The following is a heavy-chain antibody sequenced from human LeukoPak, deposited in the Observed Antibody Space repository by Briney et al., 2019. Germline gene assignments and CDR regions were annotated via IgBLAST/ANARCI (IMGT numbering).Heavy chain of an antibody. V-gene: IGHV1-24*01. CDR1: GYTLTELS. D-gene: IGHD3-22*01. Sequence: ASVKVSCKVSGYTLTELSMHWVRQAPGKGLEWMGGFDPEDGETIYAQKFQGRVTMTEDTSTDTAYMELSSLRSEDTAVYYCATEGTYYYDSSGYFHRWGQGTLVTVSS. J-gene: IGHJ4*02. CDR2: FDPEDGET. CDR3: ATEGTYYYDSSGYFHR.